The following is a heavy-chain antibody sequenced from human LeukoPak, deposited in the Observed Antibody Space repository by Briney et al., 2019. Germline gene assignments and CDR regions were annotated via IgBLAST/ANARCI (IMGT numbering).Heavy chain of an antibody. D-gene: IGHD5-12*01. CDR1: GGSISGDNW. CDR3: ARDHTGYDSAGYYYYGMDV. Sequence: SGTLSLTCAVSGGSISGDNWWSWVRQAPGKGLEWIGEIYHSGSTNYNPSLMSRVNISLDESKNQFSLRLSSVTAADTAVYYCARDHTGYDSAGYYYYGMDVWGQGTTVTVSS. J-gene: IGHJ6*02. CDR2: IYHSGST. V-gene: IGHV4-4*02.